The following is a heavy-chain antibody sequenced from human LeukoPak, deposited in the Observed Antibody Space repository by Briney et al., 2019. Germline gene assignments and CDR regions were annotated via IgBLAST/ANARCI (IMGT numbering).Heavy chain of an antibody. CDR2: ISAYNGNT. J-gene: IGHJ4*02. V-gene: IGHV1-18*01. CDR1: GYTFTSYG. Sequence: ASLKVSCKASGYTFTSYGISWVRQAPGQGLEWMGWISAYNGNTNYARKLQGRVTMTTDTSTSTAYMELRSLRSDDTAVYYCARVPLGIAQWLVPDYWGQGTLVTVSS. CDR3: ARVPLGIAQWLVPDY. D-gene: IGHD6-19*01.